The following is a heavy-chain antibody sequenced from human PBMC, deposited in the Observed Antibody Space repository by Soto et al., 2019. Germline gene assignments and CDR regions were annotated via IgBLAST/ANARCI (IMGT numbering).Heavy chain of an antibody. CDR2: LTPMFGTA. Sequence: QVQLVQSGAEVKKPGSSVKVSCMASGVTFNPFAISGVRQAPGQGLECMGGLTPMFGTAHYAQKFQGRVTITEDDSTRTVYMELSSLRSEDTAVYYCARFSPPRGYYAYWGQGTLVTVSS. D-gene: IGHD3-22*01. CDR1: GVTFNPFA. CDR3: ARFSPPRGYYAY. V-gene: IGHV1-69*01. J-gene: IGHJ4*02.